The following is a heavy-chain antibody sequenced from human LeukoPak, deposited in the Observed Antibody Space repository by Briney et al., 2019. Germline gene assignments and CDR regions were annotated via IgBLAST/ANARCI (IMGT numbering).Heavy chain of an antibody. V-gene: IGHV3-23*01. J-gene: IGHJ4*02. Sequence: GGSLRLSCAASGFTFSSYAMSWVRQAPGKGLEWVSAISGSGGSTYYADSVKGRFTISRDNSKNTLYLQMNSLRAEDTAVYYCAKDYHYYDSSGYSHPFDYWGQGALVTVSS. CDR3: AKDYHYYDSSGYSHPFDY. D-gene: IGHD3-22*01. CDR2: ISGSGGST. CDR1: GFTFSSYA.